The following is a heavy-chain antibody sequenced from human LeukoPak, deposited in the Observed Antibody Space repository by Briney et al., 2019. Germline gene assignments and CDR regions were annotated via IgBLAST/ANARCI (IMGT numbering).Heavy chain of an antibody. CDR1: GFIFSDYG. J-gene: IGHJ4*02. V-gene: IGHV3-33*01. CDR3: ARWGGTRQYYFDY. CDR2: TRFDGSIK. D-gene: IGHD1-1*01. Sequence: GGSLRLSCAVSGFIFSDYGFHWVRQAPGKGLEWVAVTRFDGSIKQYADSVKGRFTISRDDSKNTLYLQMNFLKSEDTAVYYCARWGGTRQYYFDYWAREPWSPSPQ.